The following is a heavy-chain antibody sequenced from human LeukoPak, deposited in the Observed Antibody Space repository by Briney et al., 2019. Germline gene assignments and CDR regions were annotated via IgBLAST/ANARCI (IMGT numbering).Heavy chain of an antibody. J-gene: IGHJ4*02. V-gene: IGHV3-23*01. CDR1: GGSISSYY. D-gene: IGHD6-13*01. CDR3: AGSSSWTNFDY. CDR2: ISGSGGST. Sequence: PSETLSLTCTVSGGSISSYYWSWVRQAPGKGLEWVSAISGSGGSTYYADSVKGRFTISRDNSKNTLFLQMNSLRAEDMAVYYCAGSSSWTNFDYWGQGTLVTVSS.